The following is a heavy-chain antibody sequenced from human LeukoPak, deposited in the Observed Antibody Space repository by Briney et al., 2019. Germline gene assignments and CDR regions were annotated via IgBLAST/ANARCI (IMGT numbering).Heavy chain of an antibody. CDR2: ISSDGSHK. J-gene: IGHJ3*02. CDR1: GFSFSTYD. V-gene: IGHV3-30*03. Sequence: GGSLRLSCAASGFSFSTYDMHWVRQAPGKGLEWVAVISSDGSHKYWADSVKGRFTISRDNAKNSLYLQMNSLRAEDTAVYYCARDLAWDAFDIWGQGTMVTVSS. CDR3: ARDLAWDAFDI.